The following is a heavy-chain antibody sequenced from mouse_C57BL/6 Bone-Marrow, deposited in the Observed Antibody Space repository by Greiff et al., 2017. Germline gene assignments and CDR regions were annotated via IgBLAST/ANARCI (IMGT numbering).Heavy chain of an antibody. V-gene: IGHV1-64*01. J-gene: IGHJ2*01. CDR2: IHPNSGST. CDR3: ARSGGYYGG. Sequence: QVQLQQSGAELVKPGASVKLSCKASGYTFTSYWMHWVKQRPGQGLEWIGMIHPNSGSTNYNEKFKSKATLTVDKSSSTAYMQLSSLTSEDAAVYYCARSGGYYGGWGQGTTLTVSS. CDR1: GYTFTSYW. D-gene: IGHD2-3*01.